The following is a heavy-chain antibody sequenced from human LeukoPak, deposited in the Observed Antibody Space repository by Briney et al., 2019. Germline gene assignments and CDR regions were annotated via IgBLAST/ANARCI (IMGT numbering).Heavy chain of an antibody. CDR3: ARGLGGSTFADFDY. V-gene: IGHV1-18*01. J-gene: IGHJ4*02. Sequence: ASVNVSCEASGYTFTTYGITWVRQAPGQGLEWMGWTSAYNGNTKYAHSLQGRVTMTTDTSTSTAYMELRGLRSDDTAVYYCARGLGGSTFADFDYWGQGTLVTVSS. CDR1: GYTFTTYG. CDR2: TSAYNGNT. D-gene: IGHD3/OR15-3a*01.